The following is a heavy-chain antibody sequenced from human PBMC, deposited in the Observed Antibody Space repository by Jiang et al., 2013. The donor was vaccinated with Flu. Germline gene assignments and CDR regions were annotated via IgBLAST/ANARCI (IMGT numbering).Heavy chain of an antibody. CDR1: GFTFSSYW. CDR2: IKQDGSEK. Sequence: QLLESGGGLVQPGGSLRLSCAASGFTFSSYWMSWVRQAPGKGLEWVANIKQDGSEKYYVDSVKGRFTISRDNAKNSLYLQMNSLRAEDTAMYYCARDNGDIVVVPAATDYYYYGMDVWGQGTTVTVSS. D-gene: IGHD2-2*01. CDR3: ARDNGDIVVVPAATDYYYYGMDV. V-gene: IGHV3-7*01. J-gene: IGHJ6*02.